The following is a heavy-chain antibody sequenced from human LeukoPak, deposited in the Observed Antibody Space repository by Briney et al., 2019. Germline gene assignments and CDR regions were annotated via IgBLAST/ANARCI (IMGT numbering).Heavy chain of an antibody. CDR3: AKDLRYFDWLLSPPLRHYYYYGMDV. D-gene: IGHD3-9*01. CDR1: GFTFSSYG. Sequence: TGGSLRLPCAASGFTFSSYGMHWVRQAPGKGLEWVAVISYDGSNKYYADSVKGRFTISRDNSKNTLYLQMNSLRAEDTAVYYCAKDLRYFDWLLSPPLRHYYYYGMDVWGQGTTVTVSS. J-gene: IGHJ6*02. CDR2: ISYDGSNK. V-gene: IGHV3-30*18.